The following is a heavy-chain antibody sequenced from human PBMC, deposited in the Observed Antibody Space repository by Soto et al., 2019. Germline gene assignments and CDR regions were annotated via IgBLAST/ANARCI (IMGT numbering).Heavy chain of an antibody. CDR2: IHYSGNT. CDR3: ARARVPYSSTWYRYDYYGMDI. V-gene: IGHV4-31*03. Sequence: QVQLQESGPGLVKPSQTLSLTCTVSGDSISSSSYYWSWIRQHPGKGLEWIGYIHYSGNTRYNPSLKRRLTISVDTSKNQFSLMLSSLTAADTAVYFCARARVPYSSTWYRYDYYGMDIWGQGTTVTVSS. CDR1: GDSISSSSYY. D-gene: IGHD6-13*01. J-gene: IGHJ6*02.